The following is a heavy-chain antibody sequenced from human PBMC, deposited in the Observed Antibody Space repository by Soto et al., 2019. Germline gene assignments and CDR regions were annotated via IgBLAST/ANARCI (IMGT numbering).Heavy chain of an antibody. CDR2: IWYDGSNK. V-gene: IGHV3-33*01. CDR3: ARTNSSGFYFDY. CDR1: GFTFSSYG. Sequence: GGSLRLSCAASGFTFSSYGMHWVRQAPGKGLEWVAVIWYDGSNKYYADSVEGRFTISRDNSKNTLYLQMNSLRAEDTAVYYCARTNSSGFYFDYWGQGTLVTVSS. J-gene: IGHJ4*02. D-gene: IGHD6-19*01.